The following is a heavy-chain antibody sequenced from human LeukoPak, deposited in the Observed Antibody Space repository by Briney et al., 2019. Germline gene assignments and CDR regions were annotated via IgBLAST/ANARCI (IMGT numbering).Heavy chain of an antibody. V-gene: IGHV6-1*01. CDR3: ARTVKIAVAGTFYYYYYMDV. D-gene: IGHD6-19*01. CDR1: GDSVPSNSAA. J-gene: IGHJ6*03. Sequence: SQTLSLTCAISGDSVPSNSAAWNWIRQSPSRGLEWLGRTYYRSKWYNDYAVSVKSRITINPDTSKNQFSLQLNSVTPEDTAVYYCARTVKIAVAGTFYYYYYMDVWGKGTTVTVSS. CDR2: TYYRSKWYN.